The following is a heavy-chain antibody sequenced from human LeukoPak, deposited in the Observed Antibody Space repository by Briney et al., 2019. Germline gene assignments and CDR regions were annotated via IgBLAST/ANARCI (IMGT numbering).Heavy chain of an antibody. D-gene: IGHD5-24*01. CDR2: IYYSGST. J-gene: IGHJ4*02. CDR1: GGSISSYY. V-gene: IGHV4-59*05. CDR3: AIPARGGLQPDY. Sequence: PSETLSLTCTVSGGSISSYYWGWIRQPPGKGLEWIGGIYYSGSTYYNPSLKSRVTISVDTSKNQFSLKLSSVTAADTAVYYCAIPARGGLQPDYWGQGTLVTVSS.